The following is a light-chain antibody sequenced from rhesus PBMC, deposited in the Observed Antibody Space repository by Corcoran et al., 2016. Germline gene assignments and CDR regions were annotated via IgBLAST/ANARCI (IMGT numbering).Light chain of an antibody. CDR3: HQGYITPFT. V-gene: IGKV1-33*02. J-gene: IGKJ3*01. CDR1: QGISNA. Sequence: DIQMSQSPSSLSASVGDKVTNTCRARQGISNALAWYQQKPGKAPKLLFYAAATLESGAPSRVSGSRSGTDFTLTISTLQPADFATYYFHQGYITPFTFGPGTKLDIK. CDR2: AAA.